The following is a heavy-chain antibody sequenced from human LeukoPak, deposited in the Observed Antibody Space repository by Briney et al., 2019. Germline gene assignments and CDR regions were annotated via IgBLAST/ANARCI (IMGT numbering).Heavy chain of an antibody. V-gene: IGHV4-30-2*01. D-gene: IGHD3-3*01. CDR1: GCSIRSGGYS. CDR3: ARSTYYDFWSGYYGGCFDP. CDR2: IYHSGST. Sequence: PSETLSLTCAVSGCSIRSGGYSWSWIRQPPGKGLEWIGYIYHSGSTYYNPCLKSRVTISVDRSKNQFSLKLSSVTAADTAVYYCARSTYYDFWSGYYGGCFDPWGQGTLVTVSS. J-gene: IGHJ5*02.